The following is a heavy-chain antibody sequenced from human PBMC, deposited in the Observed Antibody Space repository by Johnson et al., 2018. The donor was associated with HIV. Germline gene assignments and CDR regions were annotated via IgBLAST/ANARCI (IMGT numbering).Heavy chain of an antibody. CDR1: GFTFSSYD. V-gene: IGHV3-13*01. CDR3: ASAWGELDDAFDI. J-gene: IGHJ3*02. D-gene: IGHD1-26*01. CDR2: IGTAGDT. Sequence: EVQLVESGGGLKQPGGSLRLSCAASGFTFSSYDMHWVRQATGKGLEWVSTIGTAGDTYYPGSVKGRFTVSREDAKNSLYLQMNSLRAVDTALYYCASAWGELDDAFDIWGQGTMVTVSS.